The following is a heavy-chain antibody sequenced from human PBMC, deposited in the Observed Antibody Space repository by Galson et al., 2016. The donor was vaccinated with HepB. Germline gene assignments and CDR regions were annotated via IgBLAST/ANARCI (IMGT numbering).Heavy chain of an antibody. V-gene: IGHV3-7*03. Sequence: SLRLSCAASGFTFSTYWMSWVRQAPGKGLEWVANIKHDGSEKYYVDSVKGRFTISRDNAKNSLYLQMNSLRAEDTAVYYCARDGWPKNYYYYGMDVWGQGTTVTVSS. CDR2: IKHDGSEK. D-gene: IGHD5-24*01. CDR1: GFTFSTYW. J-gene: IGHJ6*02. CDR3: ARDGWPKNYYYYGMDV.